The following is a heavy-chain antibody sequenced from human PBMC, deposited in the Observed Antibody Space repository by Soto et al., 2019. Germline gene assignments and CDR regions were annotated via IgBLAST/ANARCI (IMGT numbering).Heavy chain of an antibody. CDR1: GGTFSSYT. D-gene: IGHD3-3*01. CDR2: IIPILGIA. CDR3: ARFLARAAAEYDY. Sequence: QVPLVQSGAEVKKPGSSVKVSCKASGGTFSSYTISWVRQAPGQGLEWMGRIIPILGIANYAQKFQGRVTITADKSTSTAYMELSSLRSEDTAVYYCARFLARAAAEYDYWGQGTLVTVSS. V-gene: IGHV1-69*02. J-gene: IGHJ4*02.